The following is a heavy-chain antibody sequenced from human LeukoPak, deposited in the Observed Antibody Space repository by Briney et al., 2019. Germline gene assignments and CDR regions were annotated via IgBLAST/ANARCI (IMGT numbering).Heavy chain of an antibody. CDR3: SRENGAFSPFGY. Sequence: PSETLSLTCGVSGGSITSTNWWSWVRHPPRQGLEWIGEVSLSGLTNYNPSLSSRVIMALDTSKNHLSLNLTSVTAADTAVYYCSRENGAFSPFGYWGQGTLVTVPA. CDR1: GGSITSTNW. J-gene: IGHJ4*02. V-gene: IGHV4-4*02. D-gene: IGHD2-8*01. CDR2: VSLSGLT.